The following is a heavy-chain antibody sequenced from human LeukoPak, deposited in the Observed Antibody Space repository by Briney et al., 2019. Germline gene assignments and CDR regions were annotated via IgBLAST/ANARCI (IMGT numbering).Heavy chain of an antibody. CDR3: VAANPTSDY. D-gene: IGHD2-15*01. J-gene: IGHJ4*02. V-gene: IGHV3-74*03. CDR1: GFRFEDYV. Sequence: PGGSLRLSSEASGFRFEDYVMHWVRQVPGKGLEWVSRSDGTSTTYADSVKGRFTISRDITKNTLYLQMNTLRVEDTAVYYCVAANPTSDYWGQGTLVTVSS. CDR2: SDGTST.